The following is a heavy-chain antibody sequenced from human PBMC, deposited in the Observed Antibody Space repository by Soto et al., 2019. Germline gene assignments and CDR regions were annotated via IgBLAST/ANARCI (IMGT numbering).Heavy chain of an antibody. J-gene: IGHJ6*02. Sequence: QVQLVQSGAEVKKPGASVKVSCKASGYTFTSYGISWVRQAPGQGLEWMGWISAYNGNTNYAQKLQGRVTMTTDTSASTAYMELRSLRSDDTAVYYCARGHDVAVAGFYYYYGMDVWGQGTTVTVSS. CDR2: ISAYNGNT. CDR1: GYTFTSYG. V-gene: IGHV1-18*01. CDR3: ARGHDVAVAGFYYYYGMDV. D-gene: IGHD6-19*01.